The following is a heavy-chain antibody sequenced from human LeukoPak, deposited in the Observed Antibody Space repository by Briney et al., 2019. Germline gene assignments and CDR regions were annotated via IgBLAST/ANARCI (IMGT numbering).Heavy chain of an antibody. CDR2: LYYSGST. J-gene: IGHJ5*02. CDR1: GGSITSYY. CDR3: ARESTDYDFWSGYYFPRWFDP. V-gene: IGHV4-59*01. Sequence: SETLSLTCTVSGGSITSYYWSWIRQPPAKGLEWIGYLYYSGSTNYNPSLKSRVTISVDTSKNQFSLKLSSVTAADTAVYYCARESTDYDFWSGYYFPRWFDPWGQGTLVTVSS. D-gene: IGHD3-3*01.